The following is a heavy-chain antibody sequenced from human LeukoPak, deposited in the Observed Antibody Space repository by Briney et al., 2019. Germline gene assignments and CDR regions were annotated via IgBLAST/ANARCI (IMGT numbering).Heavy chain of an antibody. J-gene: IGHJ3*02. D-gene: IGHD5-24*01. Sequence: SETLSLTCTVSGGSISSSSYYWGWIRQPPGKGLEWIGSIYYSGSTYYNPPLKSRVTISVDTSKNQFSLKLSSVTAADTAVYDGWLQDAAFDIWGHGTMVTVSS. CDR1: GGSISSSSYY. CDR3: WLQDAAFDI. V-gene: IGHV4-39*01. CDR2: IYYSGST.